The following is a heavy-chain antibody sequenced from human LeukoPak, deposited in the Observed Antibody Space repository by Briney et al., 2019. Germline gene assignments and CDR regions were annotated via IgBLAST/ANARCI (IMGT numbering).Heavy chain of an antibody. CDR2: IRYDGSNK. CDR3: AKGKCSSNSCYVFDY. J-gene: IGHJ4*02. CDR1: GFTFSSYG. D-gene: IGHD2-2*01. V-gene: IGHV3-30*02. Sequence: GGSLRLSCAASGFTFSSYGMHWVRQAPGKGLEWVAFIRYDGSNKYYADSVKGRFTISRDNSKNTLYLQMNSLRAEDTAVYYCAKGKCSSNSCYVFDYWGQGTLVTVSS.